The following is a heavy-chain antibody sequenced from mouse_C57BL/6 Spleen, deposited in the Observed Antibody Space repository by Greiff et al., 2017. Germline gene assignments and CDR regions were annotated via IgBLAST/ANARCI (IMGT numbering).Heavy chain of an antibody. J-gene: IGHJ3*01. Sequence: EVQRVESGGGLVKPGGSLKLSCAASGFTFSSYAMSWVRQTPEKRLEWVATISDGGSYTYYPDNVKGRFTIIRDNAKNNLYLQMSHLKSEDTAMYYCARSVSLAYWGQGTLVTVSA. V-gene: IGHV5-4*01. CDR2: ISDGGSYT. CDR1: GFTFSSYA. CDR3: ARSVSLAY.